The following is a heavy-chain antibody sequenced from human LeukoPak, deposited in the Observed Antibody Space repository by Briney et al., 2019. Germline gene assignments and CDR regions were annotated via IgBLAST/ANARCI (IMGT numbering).Heavy chain of an antibody. CDR1: GFTFTSSA. D-gene: IGHD6-19*01. Sequence: SVKVSCKASGFTFTSSAMQWVRQARGQRLEWIGWIVVGSGNTNYAQKFQERVTITRDMSTSTAYMALSSLRSDDTAVYYCARDLWSRQWLVRTHYYYYMDVWGKGTTVTVSS. CDR3: ARDLWSRQWLVRTHYYYYMDV. CDR2: IVVGSGNT. V-gene: IGHV1-58*02. J-gene: IGHJ6*03.